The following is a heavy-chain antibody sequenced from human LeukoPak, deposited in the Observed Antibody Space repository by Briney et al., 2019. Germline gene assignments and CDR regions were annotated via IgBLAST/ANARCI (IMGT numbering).Heavy chain of an antibody. CDR3: AKDIYYYDSSGFDY. CDR2: ISWNSGSI. J-gene: IGHJ4*02. CDR1: GFTFDDYA. D-gene: IGHD3-22*01. V-gene: IGHV3-9*01. Sequence: PGGSLRLSCAASGFTFDDYAMHWVRQAPGKGLEWVSGISWNSGSIGYADSVKGRFTISRDNAKNSLYLQMNSLRAEDTALYYCAKDIYYYDSSGFDYWGQGTLVTVSS.